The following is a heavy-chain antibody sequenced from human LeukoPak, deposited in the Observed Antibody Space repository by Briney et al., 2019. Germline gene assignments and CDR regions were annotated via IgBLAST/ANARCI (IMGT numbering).Heavy chain of an antibody. Sequence: GGSLRLSCAASGLTFSSYSMNWVRQAPGKGLEWVSSISSSSSYIYYADSVKGRFTISRDNAKNSLYLQMNSLRAEDTAVYYCARDGETSDAFDIWGQGTMVTVSS. V-gene: IGHV3-21*01. D-gene: IGHD3-10*01. J-gene: IGHJ3*02. CDR1: GLTFSSYS. CDR3: ARDGETSDAFDI. CDR2: ISSSSSYI.